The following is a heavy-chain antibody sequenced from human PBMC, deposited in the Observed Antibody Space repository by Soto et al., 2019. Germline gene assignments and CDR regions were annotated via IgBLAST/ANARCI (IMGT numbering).Heavy chain of an antibody. J-gene: IGHJ4*02. V-gene: IGHV3-11*05. CDR2: ISSGSSYT. Sequence: QVQLVESGGGLVKPGGSLRLSCAASGFTFSDYYMSWIRQAPGKGLEWVSYISSGSSYTNYADSVKGRFTISRDNAKNSLYLQMNSLRAEDTAVYYCAARRGSWSHFDYWGQGTLVTVSS. D-gene: IGHD6-13*01. CDR1: GFTFSDYY. CDR3: AARRGSWSHFDY.